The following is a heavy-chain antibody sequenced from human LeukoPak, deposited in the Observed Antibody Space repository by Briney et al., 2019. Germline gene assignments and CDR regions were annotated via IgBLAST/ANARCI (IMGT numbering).Heavy chain of an antibody. V-gene: IGHV3-21*01. CDR2: ISSSSSYI. J-gene: IGHJ5*02. Sequence: GGSLRLSCAASGFTFSSYSMNWVRQAPGKGLEWVSSISSSSSYIYYADSVKGRFTISRDNAKNSLYLQMNSLRAEDTAVYYCAREGSSDWYGWFDPWGQGTLVTVSS. D-gene: IGHD6-19*01. CDR3: AREGSSDWYGWFDP. CDR1: GFTFSSYS.